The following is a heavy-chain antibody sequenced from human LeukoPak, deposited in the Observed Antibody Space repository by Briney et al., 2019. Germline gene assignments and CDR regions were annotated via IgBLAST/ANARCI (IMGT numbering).Heavy chain of an antibody. CDR3: AHRRRLISASFFFDY. V-gene: IGHV2-5*02. Sequence: SGPTLVKPTQTLTLTCTFSGFSLNTSGVGVGWIRQPPGKALEWLALIYWDDDKRYNPSLKSRLTITKDASKNQIVLTVTNMDPVNTATYYSAHRRRLISASFFFDYWGQGTLVTVSS. CDR2: IYWDDDK. D-gene: IGHD1-26*01. CDR1: GFSLNTSGVG. J-gene: IGHJ4*02.